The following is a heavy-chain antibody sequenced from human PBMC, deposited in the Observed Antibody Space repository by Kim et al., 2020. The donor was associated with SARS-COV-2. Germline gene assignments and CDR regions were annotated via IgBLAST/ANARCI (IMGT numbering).Heavy chain of an antibody. V-gene: IGHV3-30*04. CDR1: GFTFSSYT. Sequence: GGSLRLSCAASGFTFSSYTMHWVRQAPGKGLEWVAVISNDANNKYYADSMKGRFTISRDNSKNTLYLQVNSLRAEDTAVYYCARVGPSYFDYWGQGTLVTVSS. J-gene: IGHJ4*02. CDR3: ARVGPSYFDY. D-gene: IGHD2-21*01. CDR2: ISNDANNK.